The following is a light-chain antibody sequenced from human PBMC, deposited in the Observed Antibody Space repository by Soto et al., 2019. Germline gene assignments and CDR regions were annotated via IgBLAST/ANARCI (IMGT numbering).Light chain of an antibody. V-gene: IGKV2-30*01. CDR3: MQGTHWPLT. CDR1: HCLVYADGNTY. Sequence: VMTQSPLSLPVTLGQPASLSCSSSHCLVYADGNTYLQWFQQRPGQSPRRXIYKISNRDSGVPDRFSGSLSGTDFTLQISRVEAEDVGVYYCMQGTHWPLTFGQGTRLEIK. CDR2: KIS. J-gene: IGKJ5*01.